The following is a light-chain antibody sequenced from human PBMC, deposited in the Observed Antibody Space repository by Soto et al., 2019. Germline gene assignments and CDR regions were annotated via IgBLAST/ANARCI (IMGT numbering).Light chain of an antibody. CDR2: DVS. J-gene: IGLJ1*01. CDR3: CSFAGSYTSYV. Sequence: LTQPRSVPGSPGQSVTISCTGTSNYVSWYQQDPGKAPKLIIYDVSKRPSGVPDRFSGSKSGNTASLTISGLQAEDEADYFCCSFAGSYTSYVFGTGTKVTVL. V-gene: IGLV2-11*01. CDR1: SNY.